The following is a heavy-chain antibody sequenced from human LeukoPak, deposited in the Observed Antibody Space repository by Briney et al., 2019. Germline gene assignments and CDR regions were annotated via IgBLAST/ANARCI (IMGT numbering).Heavy chain of an antibody. CDR3: VGYYVGKFDY. D-gene: IGHD4-23*01. CDR2: IYTSGIT. Sequence: GGSLRLSCAASGFVVSDKYMSWVRQAPGQGLEWVSLIYTSGITKYTDSVKGRFTISRDNAKNTLYLQVNTLSAEDTAVYYCVGYYVGKFDYWGQGTLVTVSS. J-gene: IGHJ4*02. CDR1: GFVVSDKY. V-gene: IGHV3-66*02.